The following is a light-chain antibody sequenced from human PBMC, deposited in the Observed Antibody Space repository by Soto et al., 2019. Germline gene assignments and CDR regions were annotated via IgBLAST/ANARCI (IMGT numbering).Light chain of an antibody. CDR1: SIDISAYKY. Sequence: QSVLTQPASVSGSPGQSVTISCTGTSIDISAYKYVSWYQHHPGKSPRLMIYEVSNRPSGVSNRFSASKSGNTASLTISGLQAEDEADYYCCSYRSSSTLVFGGGTKVTVL. V-gene: IGLV2-14*01. J-gene: IGLJ2*01. CDR3: CSYRSSSTLV. CDR2: EVS.